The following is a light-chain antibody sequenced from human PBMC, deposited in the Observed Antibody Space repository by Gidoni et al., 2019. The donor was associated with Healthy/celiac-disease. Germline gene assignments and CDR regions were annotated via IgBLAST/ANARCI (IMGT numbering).Light chain of an antibody. Sequence: EIVMTQSPATLSVSPGERATLSCRASQSVSSNLAWYQQKPGQAPRLLIYGASTMATGIPARFIGSGSGTEFTLTISSLQSEDFAVYYCQQYNNWPSTTFGQGTKVEIK. CDR1: QSVSSN. V-gene: IGKV3-15*01. CDR2: GAS. J-gene: IGKJ1*01. CDR3: QQYNNWPSTT.